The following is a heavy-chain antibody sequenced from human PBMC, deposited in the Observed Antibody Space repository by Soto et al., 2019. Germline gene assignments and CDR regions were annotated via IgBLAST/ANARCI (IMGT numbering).Heavy chain of an antibody. CDR3: ARAIEVLWFGELQYYYYGMDV. Sequence: ASVKVSCKASGGTFSSHAISWVRQAPGQGLEWMGGIIPIFGTANYAQKFQGRVTITADESTSTAYMELSSLRSEDTAVYYCARAIEVLWFGELQYYYYGMDVWGQGTTVTVSS. V-gene: IGHV1-69*13. CDR1: GGTFSSHA. D-gene: IGHD3-10*01. J-gene: IGHJ6*02. CDR2: IIPIFGTA.